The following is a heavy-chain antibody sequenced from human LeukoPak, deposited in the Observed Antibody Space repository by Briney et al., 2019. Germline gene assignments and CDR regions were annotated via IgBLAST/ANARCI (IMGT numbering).Heavy chain of an antibody. D-gene: IGHD3-9*01. J-gene: IGHJ2*01. CDR3: ARDRSPQYYDILTGYSNWYFDL. V-gene: IGHV3-15*01. CDR1: GFTFSNAW. Sequence: GGSLRLSCAASGFTFSNAWMSWVRQAPGKGLEWVGRIKSKTDGGTTDYAAPVKGRFTISRDDSKNTLYLQMNSLRAEDTAVYYCARDRSPQYYDILTGYSNWYFDLWGRGTLVTVSS. CDR2: IKSKTDGGTT.